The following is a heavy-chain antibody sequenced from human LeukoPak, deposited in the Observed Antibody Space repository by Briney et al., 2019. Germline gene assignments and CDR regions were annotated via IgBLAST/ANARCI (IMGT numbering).Heavy chain of an antibody. Sequence: ASVKVSCKASGYTFTGYYMHWVRQAPGQGLEWMGWINPNSGGTNYAQKFQGRATMTRDTSISTAYMELSRLRSDDTAVYYCARGDTAMVTPLVDYWGQGTLVTVSS. CDR2: INPNSGGT. J-gene: IGHJ4*02. D-gene: IGHD5-18*01. V-gene: IGHV1-2*02. CDR1: GYTFTGYY. CDR3: ARGDTAMVTPLVDY.